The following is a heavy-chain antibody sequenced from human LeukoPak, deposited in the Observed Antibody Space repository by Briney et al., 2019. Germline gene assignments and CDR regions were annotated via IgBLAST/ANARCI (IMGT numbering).Heavy chain of an antibody. CDR1: GYTFTSYG. V-gene: IGHV1-69*04. J-gene: IGHJ3*02. Sequence: SVKVSCKASGYTFTSYGISWVRQAPGQGLEWMGRIIPILGIANYAQKFQGRVTITADKSTSTAYMELSSLRSEDTAVYYCASAADYYDSSGSHAFDIWGQGTMVTVSS. D-gene: IGHD3-22*01. CDR3: ASAADYYDSSGSHAFDI. CDR2: IIPILGIA.